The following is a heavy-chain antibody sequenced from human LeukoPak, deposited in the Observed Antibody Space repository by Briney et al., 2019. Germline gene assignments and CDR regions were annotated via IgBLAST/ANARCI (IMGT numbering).Heavy chain of an antibody. Sequence: SETLSLTCTVSGGSIIYYYWSWIRQPPGKGLEWIGYIYTSGSTNYNPSLKSRVTMSVDTSKNQFSLKLSSVTAADTAVYYCARHSSSLFYYYYMDVWGKGTTVTVSS. CDR2: IYTSGST. CDR3: ARHSSSLFYYYYMDV. D-gene: IGHD6-13*01. J-gene: IGHJ6*03. V-gene: IGHV4-4*09. CDR1: GGSIIYYY.